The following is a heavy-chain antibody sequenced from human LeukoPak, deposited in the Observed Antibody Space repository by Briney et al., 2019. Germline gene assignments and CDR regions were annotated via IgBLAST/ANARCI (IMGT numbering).Heavy chain of an antibody. CDR1: GFTFDDYA. Sequence: GRSLRLSCAASGFTFDDYAMHWVRHAPGKGLEWVSGISWNSGSIGYADSVKGRFTISRDNAKNSLYLQMNSLRAEDTALYYCAKGGSMMIVVDPGDAFDIWGQGTMVTVSS. CDR2: ISWNSGSI. CDR3: AKGGSMMIVVDPGDAFDI. D-gene: IGHD3-22*01. J-gene: IGHJ3*02. V-gene: IGHV3-9*01.